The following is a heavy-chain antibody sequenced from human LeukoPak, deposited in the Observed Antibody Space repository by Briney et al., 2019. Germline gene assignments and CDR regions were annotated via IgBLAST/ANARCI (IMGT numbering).Heavy chain of an antibody. J-gene: IGHJ4*02. CDR1: GYTFTGSY. Sequence: ASVKVSCKASGYTFTGSYMHWVRQAPGQGLEWMGWINPNSGGTNYAQKFQGRVTMTRDTSISTAYMELSRLRSDDTAVYYCARDFQWELPLGFFGYWGQGTLVTVSS. CDR2: INPNSGGT. V-gene: IGHV1-2*02. CDR3: ARDFQWELPLGFFGY. D-gene: IGHD1-26*01.